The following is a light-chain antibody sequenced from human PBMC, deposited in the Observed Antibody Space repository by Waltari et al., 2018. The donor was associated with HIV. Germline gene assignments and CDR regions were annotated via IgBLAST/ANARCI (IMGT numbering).Light chain of an antibody. V-gene: IGLV2-14*01. J-gene: IGLJ1*01. CDR2: DVN. Sequence: QSALTQPASVSGSPGQSITISCTGTSSDVGGFDFVSWYQQFPGNAPKVVIYDVNNRPSGVSDRFSGSKSGNTASLTISGLQAEDEADYYCDSHTNTFTRVFGTGTRVTVL. CDR1: SSDVGGFDF. CDR3: DSHTNTFTRV.